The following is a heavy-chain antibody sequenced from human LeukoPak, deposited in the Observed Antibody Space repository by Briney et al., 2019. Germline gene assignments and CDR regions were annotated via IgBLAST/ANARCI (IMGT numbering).Heavy chain of an antibody. CDR1: GDSISSGDYY. CDR3: ARGVVVRVVRGVMDWFDP. J-gene: IGHJ5*02. V-gene: IGHV4-61*02. Sequence: SETLSLTCTVSGDSISSGDYYWSWIRQPAGKGLEWIGRISGSGSTNYNPSLKSRVTISVDTSKNQFSLKLSSVTAADTAVYYCARGVVVRVVRGVMDWFDPWGQGTLVTVSS. D-gene: IGHD3-10*01. CDR2: ISGSGST.